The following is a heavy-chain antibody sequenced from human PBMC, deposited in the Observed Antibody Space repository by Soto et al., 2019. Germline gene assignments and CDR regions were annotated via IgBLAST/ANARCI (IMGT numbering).Heavy chain of an antibody. CDR1: GYSFTNYW. Sequence: PGESQKISCKRPGYSFTNYWIGRVRQKPGKGLEWMGIIYPGDSDIRYSPSFQGQVTISADKSISTAYLQWSSLKASDTAMYYCARVTGFGSDPWGLGTLVTVSS. D-gene: IGHD2-21*02. V-gene: IGHV5-51*01. CDR2: IYPGDSDI. CDR3: ARVTGFGSDP. J-gene: IGHJ5*02.